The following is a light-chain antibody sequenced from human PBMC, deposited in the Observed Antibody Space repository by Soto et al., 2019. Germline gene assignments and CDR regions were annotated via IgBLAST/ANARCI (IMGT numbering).Light chain of an antibody. CDR2: GNS. Sequence: QSVLTQPPSMSGAPGQRVTISCTGSSSNIGADYDVHWYQQLPGTAPKLLISGNSNRPSGVPDRFSGSKSGSSASLAITGLQAEDEADYYCQAYDNRLSVVLFGGGTKLTVL. CDR3: QAYDNRLSVVL. J-gene: IGLJ2*01. CDR1: SSNIGADYD. V-gene: IGLV1-40*01.